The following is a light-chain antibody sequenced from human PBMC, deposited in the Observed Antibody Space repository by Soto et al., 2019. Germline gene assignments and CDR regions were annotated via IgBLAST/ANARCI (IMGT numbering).Light chain of an antibody. J-gene: IGLJ2*01. CDR1: NIGSKS. CDR2: YDS. Sequence: SYELTQPPSVSVAPGKTARITCGGNNIGSKSVHWYQQKPGQAPVLVIYYDSDRPSGIPERFSGSNSGNTATLTISRVEAGYEADYYCQVWDSSSDHPVVFGGGTKLTVL. CDR3: QVWDSSSDHPVV. V-gene: IGLV3-21*04.